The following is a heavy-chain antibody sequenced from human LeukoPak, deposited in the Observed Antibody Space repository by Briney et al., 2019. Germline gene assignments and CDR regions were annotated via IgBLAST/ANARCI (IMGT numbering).Heavy chain of an antibody. CDR2: ISWNSGSI. Sequence: GRSLRLSCAASGFTFDDYAMHWVRQAPGKGLEWVSGISWNSGSIGYADSVKGRFTISRDNAKNSLYLQMNSLSAEDMALYYCAKSSSSWSGDAFDIWGQGTMVTVSS. CDR3: AKSSSSWSGDAFDI. J-gene: IGHJ3*02. V-gene: IGHV3-9*03. CDR1: GFTFDDYA. D-gene: IGHD6-13*01.